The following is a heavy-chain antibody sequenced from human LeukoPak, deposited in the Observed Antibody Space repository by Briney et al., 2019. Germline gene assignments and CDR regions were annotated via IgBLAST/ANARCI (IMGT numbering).Heavy chain of an antibody. CDR1: GYTFTGFY. CDR2: INPKSGGT. CDR3: AREEVSVISDTCCSGLGY. J-gene: IGHJ4*02. V-gene: IGHV1-2*02. D-gene: IGHD3-10*01. Sequence: ASVKVSCKASGYTFTGFYLHRVRQAPGQGLEWMGWINPKSGGTNYAQKFQGRVTMTRDTSINTAYMELSSLRSDDTAIYYCAREEVSVISDTCCSGLGYWGQGTLVTVSS.